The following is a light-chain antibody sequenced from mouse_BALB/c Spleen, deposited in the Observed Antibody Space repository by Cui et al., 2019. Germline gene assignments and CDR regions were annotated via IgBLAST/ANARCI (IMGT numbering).Light chain of an antibody. CDR1: QDINSY. CDR2: RAN. J-gene: IGKJ2*01. V-gene: IGKV14-111*01. Sequence: DIKMTQSPSSMYASLGERVTITCTACQDINSYLSWFQQKPGKSPKTLIYRANRLVDGVPSRFSGSGSGQDYSLTISSLEYEDMGIYYCLQYDEFPYTFGGGTKLEIK. CDR3: LQYDEFPYT.